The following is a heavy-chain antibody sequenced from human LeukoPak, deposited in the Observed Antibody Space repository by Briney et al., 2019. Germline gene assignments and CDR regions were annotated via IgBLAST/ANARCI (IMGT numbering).Heavy chain of an antibody. D-gene: IGHD3-10*01. CDR3: ARDPGYGSGRYAGIYYYMDV. V-gene: IGHV4-4*07. Sequence: PSETLSLTCTVSGGSISSHYWSWIRQPAGKGLEWIGRIYTSGSTNYNPSLKSRVTISVDKSQNQFSLKLSSVTAADTAVYYCARDPGYGSGRYAGIYYYMDVWGKGTTVTVSS. J-gene: IGHJ6*03. CDR2: IYTSGST. CDR1: GGSISSHY.